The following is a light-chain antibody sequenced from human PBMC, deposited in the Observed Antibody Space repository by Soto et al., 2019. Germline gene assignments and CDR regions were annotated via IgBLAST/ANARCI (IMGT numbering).Light chain of an antibody. CDR2: AAS. CDR1: QSISSW. Sequence: LSASVGDRVTITCRASQSISSWLAWYQQKPGKAPKLLIYAASGLASGVPSRFSGSVSGTEFTLTISSLQPDDFATYYCQRYDTYSWTFGQGTKVDIK. V-gene: IGKV1-5*03. J-gene: IGKJ1*01. CDR3: QRYDTYSWT.